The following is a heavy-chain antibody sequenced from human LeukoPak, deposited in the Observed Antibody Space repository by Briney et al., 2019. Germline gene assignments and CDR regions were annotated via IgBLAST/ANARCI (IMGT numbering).Heavy chain of an antibody. CDR3: ARHDGSGHFWIQDY. J-gene: IGHJ4*02. V-gene: IGHV5-51*01. CDR2: IYAGDSDT. Sequence: GESPEISCQGSGYTFIKYWIGWVRQMPGKGLEWMGFIYAGDSDTRYSPSFQGQVTISADRSTNTAYLQWSSLKASDTAMYYCARHDGSGHFWIQDYWGQGTLVTVSS. D-gene: IGHD3-3*02. CDR1: GYTFIKYW.